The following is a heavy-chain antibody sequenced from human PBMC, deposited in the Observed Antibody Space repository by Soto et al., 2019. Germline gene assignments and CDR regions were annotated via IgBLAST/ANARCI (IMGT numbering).Heavy chain of an antibody. CDR2: ISGSGGST. D-gene: IGHD3-10*01. J-gene: IGHJ4*02. CDR1: GFTFSSYA. CDR3: AKGRITMVRGGLTSSFDY. V-gene: IGHV3-23*01. Sequence: PGGSLRLSCAASGFTFSSYAMSWVRQAPGKGLEWVSAISGSGGSTYYADSVKGRFTISRDNSKNTLYLQTNSLRAEDTAVYYCAKGRITMVRGGLTSSFDYWGQGTLVTVSS.